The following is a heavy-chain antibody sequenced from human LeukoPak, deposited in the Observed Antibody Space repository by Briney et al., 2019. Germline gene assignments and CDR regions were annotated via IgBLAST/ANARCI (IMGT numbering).Heavy chain of an antibody. J-gene: IGHJ4*02. D-gene: IGHD1-26*01. CDR3: VKSGGYGLIDY. CDR1: GGSFSGYY. CDR2: INHSGST. V-gene: IGHV4-34*01. Sequence: SETLSLTCAVYGGSFSGYYWSWIRQPPGKGLEWIGEINHSGSTNYNPSLKSRVTISVDTSGNQFSLRLNSVTAADTAMYYCVKSGGYGLIDYWGQGTLVTVSS.